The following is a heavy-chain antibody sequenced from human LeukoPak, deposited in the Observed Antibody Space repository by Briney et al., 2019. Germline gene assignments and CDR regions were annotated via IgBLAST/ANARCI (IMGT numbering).Heavy chain of an antibody. Sequence: SETLSLTCIVSGGSIISGDYYWTWIRQPPGKGLEWIGYIYHNADTYYNPSLRSRISISVDTSKNQFSLKLSSVTAADTAVYYCARDLYPYGDYPDAFDIWGQGTMVTVSS. V-gene: IGHV4-30-4*08. D-gene: IGHD4-17*01. CDR3: ARDLYPYGDYPDAFDI. CDR2: IYHNADT. CDR1: GGSIISGDYY. J-gene: IGHJ3*02.